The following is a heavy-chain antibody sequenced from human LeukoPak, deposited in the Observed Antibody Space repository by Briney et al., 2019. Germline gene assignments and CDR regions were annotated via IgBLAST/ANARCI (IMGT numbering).Heavy chain of an antibody. CDR2: INHSGST. CDR1: GWSFSGYY. Sequence: PSETLSLTCAAYGWSFSGYYWSWIRQPPGKGLEWIGEINHSGSTNYNPSLKSRVTISVDTSKKQFSLKLSSVTAADTAVYYCARGPYCSSTSCLIAAAANWFDPWGQGTLVTVSS. CDR3: ARGPYCSSTSCLIAAAANWFDP. D-gene: IGHD2-2*01. J-gene: IGHJ5*02. V-gene: IGHV4-34*01.